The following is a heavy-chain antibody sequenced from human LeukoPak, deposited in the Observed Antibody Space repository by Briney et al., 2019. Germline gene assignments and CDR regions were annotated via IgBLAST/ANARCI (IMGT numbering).Heavy chain of an antibody. Sequence: GRSVRLSCAASGFTFSSYAMHWVRQAPGKGLEWVAVISYDGSNKYYADSVKGRFTISRDNSKNTLYLQMNSLRAEDTAVYYCAKAPGGSSRSPLDYWGQGTLVTVSS. CDR2: ISYDGSNK. V-gene: IGHV3-30-3*01. J-gene: IGHJ4*02. CDR1: GFTFSSYA. D-gene: IGHD6-6*01. CDR3: AKAPGGSSRSPLDY.